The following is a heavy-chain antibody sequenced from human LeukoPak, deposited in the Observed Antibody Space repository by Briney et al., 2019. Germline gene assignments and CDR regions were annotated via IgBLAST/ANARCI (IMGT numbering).Heavy chain of an antibody. D-gene: IGHD3-22*01. J-gene: IGHJ4*02. V-gene: IGHV5-51*01. CDR1: GYTFTNYW. CDR2: IYPRDSDT. CDR3: ARPRLSYYDSSGSDH. Sequence: GGSLRISCKSSGYTFTNYWIGWVRQMPGKGLEWMGIIYPRDSDTRYSPSFEGQVTISADKSISTAFLQWSSLQASDSAMYHCARPRLSYYDSSGSDHWGQGTLVTVSS.